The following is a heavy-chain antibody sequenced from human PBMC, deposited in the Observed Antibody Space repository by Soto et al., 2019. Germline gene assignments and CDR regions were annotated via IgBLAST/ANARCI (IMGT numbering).Heavy chain of an antibody. CDR2: IGAYNGNT. V-gene: IGHV1-18*01. CDR3: ARGVTGGRKED. Sequence: QVQLVQSGAEVKKPGASVKVSCKASGYTFTNYVITWVRQAPGQGLEWMGWIGAYNGNTNYPQSIQGRVTMSADTSTNTAYMELRSLRADDTAVYFCARGVTGGRKEDWGPGTAVTGSS. J-gene: IGHJ4*02. D-gene: IGHD3-16*01. CDR1: GYTFTNYV.